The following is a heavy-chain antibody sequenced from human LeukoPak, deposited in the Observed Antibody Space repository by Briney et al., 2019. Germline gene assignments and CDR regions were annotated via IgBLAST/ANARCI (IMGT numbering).Heavy chain of an antibody. CDR1: GGTFSSYA. J-gene: IGHJ6*02. CDR3: ARAPLYGDSRYYYYGMDV. Sequence: ASVKVSCKASGGTFSSYAISWVRQAPGQGLEWMGGIIPIFGTANYAQKFQGRVTITADESTSTAYMELSSLRSEDTAVYYCARAPLYGDSRYYYYGMDVWGQGTTVTVSS. D-gene: IGHD4-17*01. V-gene: IGHV1-69*13. CDR2: IIPIFGTA.